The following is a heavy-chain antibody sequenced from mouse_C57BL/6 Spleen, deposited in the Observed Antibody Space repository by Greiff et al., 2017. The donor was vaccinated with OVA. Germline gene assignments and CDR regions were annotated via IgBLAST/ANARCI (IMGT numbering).Heavy chain of an antibody. Sequence: QVQLHQPGAELVKPGASVKLSCKASGYTFTSYWMHWVKQRPGRGLEWIGRIDPNSGGTKYNEKFKSKATLTVDKPSSTAYMQLSSLTSEDSAVYECASHYYGSSPPLYWYFDVWGTGTTVTVSS. CDR3: ASHYYGSSPPLYWYFDV. D-gene: IGHD1-1*01. CDR1: GYTFTSYW. CDR2: IDPNSGGT. J-gene: IGHJ1*03. V-gene: IGHV1-72*01.